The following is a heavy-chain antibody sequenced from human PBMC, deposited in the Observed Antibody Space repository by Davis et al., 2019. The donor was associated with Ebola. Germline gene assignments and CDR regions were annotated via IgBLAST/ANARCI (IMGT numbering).Heavy chain of an antibody. D-gene: IGHD4-11*01. Sequence: GSLRLSCAVYGGSFSGYYWSWIRQPPGKGLEWLGEINHSGSTNYNPSLNSRVTISVDTSKNQFSLKLSSVTAADTAVYYCARSLTTRDLNWFDPWGQGTLATVSS. CDR3: ARSLTTRDLNWFDP. CDR2: INHSGST. CDR1: GGSFSGYY. J-gene: IGHJ5*02. V-gene: IGHV4-34*01.